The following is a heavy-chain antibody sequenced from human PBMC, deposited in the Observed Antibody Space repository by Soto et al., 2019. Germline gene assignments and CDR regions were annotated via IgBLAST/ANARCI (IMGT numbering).Heavy chain of an antibody. Sequence: QVQLVESGGGVVQPGRSLRLSCAASGFTFSSYGMHWVRQAPGKGLEWVAGVSYDGSNKYYADSVKGRFTISRDNSKSTLYLQMNSLRAEDTAVYYCAKDIGSSSWYWSATLDYWGQGTLVNVSS. V-gene: IGHV3-30*18. CDR1: GFTFSSYG. D-gene: IGHD6-13*01. CDR2: VSYDGSNK. CDR3: AKDIGSSSWYWSATLDY. J-gene: IGHJ4*02.